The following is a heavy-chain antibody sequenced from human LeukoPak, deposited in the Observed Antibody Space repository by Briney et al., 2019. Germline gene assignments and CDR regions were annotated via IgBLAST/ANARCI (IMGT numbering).Heavy chain of an antibody. CDR3: ARDQAPTYYYDFWSGYIDY. J-gene: IGHJ4*02. Sequence: GGSLRLSCAASGFTFSSYWMSWVRQAPGKGLEWVANIKQDGSEKYYVDSVKGRFTISRDNAKNSLYLQMNSLRAEDTAVYYCARDQAPTYYYDFWSGYIDYRGQGTLVTVSS. V-gene: IGHV3-7*01. D-gene: IGHD3-3*01. CDR2: IKQDGSEK. CDR1: GFTFSSYW.